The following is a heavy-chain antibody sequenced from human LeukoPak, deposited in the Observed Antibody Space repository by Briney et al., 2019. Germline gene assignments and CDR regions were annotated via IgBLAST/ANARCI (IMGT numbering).Heavy chain of an antibody. D-gene: IGHD3-22*01. CDR2: FSAYNGNT. Sequence: ASGKASCKAFGSPFTSYGITWVRRAPGQGLGWWGWFSAYNGNTNYAQKLQGRVTMTTDTSTSTAYMELRSLRSDDTAVYYCARSGYYYDSSGYYFDYWGQGTLVTVSS. CDR1: GSPFTSYG. CDR3: ARSGYYYDSSGYYFDY. J-gene: IGHJ4*02. V-gene: IGHV1-18*01.